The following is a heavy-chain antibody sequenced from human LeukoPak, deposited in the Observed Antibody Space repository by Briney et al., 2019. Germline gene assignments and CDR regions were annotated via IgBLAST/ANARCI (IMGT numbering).Heavy chain of an antibody. J-gene: IGHJ4*02. CDR2: ISAYNGNT. Sequence: GASVKVSCKASGYTFTSYGISWVRQAPGQGLEWMGWISAYNGNTNYAQKLQGRVTITTDTSTSTAYMELRSLRSDDTAVYYCARDRGSSSRFGNDYWGQGTLVTVSS. CDR3: ARDRGSSSRFGNDY. V-gene: IGHV1-18*01. D-gene: IGHD6-13*01. CDR1: GYTFTSYG.